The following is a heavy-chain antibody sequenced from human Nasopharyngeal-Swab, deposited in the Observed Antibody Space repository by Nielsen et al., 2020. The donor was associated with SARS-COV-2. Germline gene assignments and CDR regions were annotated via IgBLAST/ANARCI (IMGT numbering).Heavy chain of an antibody. CDR2: TYYRSKWYN. D-gene: IGHD4-17*01. J-gene: IGHJ6*03. V-gene: IGHV6-1*01. CDR3: ARARGAYGDYYYYYYTDV. Sequence: QTLSLTCAISGDSVPSSSAAWNWIRQSPSRGLEWLGRTYYRSKWYNDYAVSVKSRITINPDTSKNQFSLHLNSVTPEDTAVYYCARARGAYGDYYYYYYTDVWGKGTTVTVSS. CDR1: GDSVPSSSAA.